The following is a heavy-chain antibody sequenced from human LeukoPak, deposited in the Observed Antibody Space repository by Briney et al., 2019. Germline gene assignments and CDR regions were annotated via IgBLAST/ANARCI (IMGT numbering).Heavy chain of an antibody. CDR2: VSVEGIGR. V-gene: IGHV3-30-3*01. Sequence: GGSLRLSCAASGFTFSSYTMYWFRQAPGKGLEWVASVSVEGIGRYFPGSVEGRFTISRDNSKNTVYLQMNNVRQEDTAVYFCATATKVDFDFWGQGTLVTVSS. CDR3: ATATKVDFDF. J-gene: IGHJ5*01. CDR1: GFTFSSYT. D-gene: IGHD4-11*01.